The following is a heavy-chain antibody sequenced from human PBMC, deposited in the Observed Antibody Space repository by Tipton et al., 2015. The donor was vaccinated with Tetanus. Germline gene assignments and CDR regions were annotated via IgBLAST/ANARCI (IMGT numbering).Heavy chain of an antibody. CDR3: ARDFRERSGTYFSYYYTMDV. Sequence: LRLSCTVSGGSLSTFYWNWIRQPAGKGLEWIGRIYSSGSTNYNPSLKSRVTMSIDTSKNKFYLELTSVTAADTAVYYCARDFRERSGTYFSYYYTMDVWGQGTTVTVSS. D-gene: IGHD1-26*01. CDR1: GGSLSTFY. V-gene: IGHV4-4*07. CDR2: IYSSGST. J-gene: IGHJ6*02.